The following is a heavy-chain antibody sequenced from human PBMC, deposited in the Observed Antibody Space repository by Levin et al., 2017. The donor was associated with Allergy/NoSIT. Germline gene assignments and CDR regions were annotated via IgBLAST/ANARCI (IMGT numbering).Heavy chain of an antibody. J-gene: IGHJ5*01. CDR2: IYTTGST. Sequence: SETLSLTCTVSGDSISSGNAYWSWIRQPAGSGLEWIGRIYTTGSTNYNPSLKSRVTISVDTSQNQFSLKLTSVTATDTAVYYCAREGYSSNWYDYWGQGTLVTVSS. CDR3: AREGYSSNWYDY. D-gene: IGHD6-13*01. V-gene: IGHV4-61*02. CDR1: GDSISSGNAY.